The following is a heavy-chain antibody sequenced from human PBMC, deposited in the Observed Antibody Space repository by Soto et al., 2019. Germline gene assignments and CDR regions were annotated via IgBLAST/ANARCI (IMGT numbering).Heavy chain of an antibody. CDR2: IIPIFGTA. D-gene: IGHD3-22*01. V-gene: IGHV1-69*01. Sequence: HVQLVQSGAEVKKSGYSVKVSCKASGGTFSSYAIIWVRQAPGQGLEWMGGIIPIFGTANYAQKFQGRVTITAVESTSTADMELCSLKSQDTAVYYCARDYGSKKGEYYFDYWGQGTLVTVSS. J-gene: IGHJ4*02. CDR1: GGTFSSYA. CDR3: ARDYGSKKGEYYFDY.